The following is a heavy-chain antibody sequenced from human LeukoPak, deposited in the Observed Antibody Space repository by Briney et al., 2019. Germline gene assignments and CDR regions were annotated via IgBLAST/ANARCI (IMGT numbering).Heavy chain of an antibody. Sequence: GGSLRLSCAASGFTFSSYAMSWVRQAPGKGLEWVSAISGSGGSTYYADSVKGRFTISRDNSKNTLYLQMNSLRAEDTAVYYCAKDPWLAAAGTSFVDYWGQGTLVTVSS. D-gene: IGHD6-13*01. CDR3: AKDPWLAAAGTSFVDY. V-gene: IGHV3-23*01. CDR1: GFTFSSYA. CDR2: ISGSGGST. J-gene: IGHJ4*02.